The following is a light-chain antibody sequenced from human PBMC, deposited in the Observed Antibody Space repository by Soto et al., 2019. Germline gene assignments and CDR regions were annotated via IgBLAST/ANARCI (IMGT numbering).Light chain of an antibody. CDR2: AAS. CDR3: QQSYSTPCT. CDR1: QSISSY. V-gene: IGKV1-39*01. Sequence: DIQMTQSPSCLSASVGDRVTITCRASQSISSYLSWYQQRSGKAPKLLIYAASSLQSGVSSRFSGSGSGTDFTLTISSLQPEDFATYYCQQSYSTPCTFGQGTKVDIK. J-gene: IGKJ1*01.